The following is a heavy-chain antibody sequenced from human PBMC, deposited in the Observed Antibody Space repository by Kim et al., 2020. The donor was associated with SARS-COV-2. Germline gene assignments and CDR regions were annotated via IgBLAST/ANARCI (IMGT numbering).Heavy chain of an antibody. D-gene: IGHD6-19*01. V-gene: IGHV3-7*01. Sequence: YYVDSVKGRFTISRDNAKNSLYLQMNSLRAEDTAVYYCARDPNSSGLLDYWGQGTLVTVSS. CDR3: ARDPNSSGLLDY. J-gene: IGHJ4*02.